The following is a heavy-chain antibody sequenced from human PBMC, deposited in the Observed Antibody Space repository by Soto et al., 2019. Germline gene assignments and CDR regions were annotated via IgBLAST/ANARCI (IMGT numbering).Heavy chain of an antibody. CDR1: GYIFTGHS. Sequence: QVQLVQSGAEVKKPGASVKVSCKASGYIFTGHSMYWVRQAPGQGLEWMGGINPASGDTNYVHKFQGRVSMTRDTSISTAYMELRSLRSDDTAVYYCARVPGEYDFDYWGQGTLVTVSS. D-gene: IGHD7-27*01. V-gene: IGHV1-2*07. J-gene: IGHJ4*02. CDR3: ARVPGEYDFDY. CDR2: INPASGDT.